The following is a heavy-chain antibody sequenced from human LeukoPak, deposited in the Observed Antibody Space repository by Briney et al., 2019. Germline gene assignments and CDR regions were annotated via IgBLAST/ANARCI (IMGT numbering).Heavy chain of an antibody. CDR3: ARVGEIQLWLGRYFDL. J-gene: IGHJ2*01. CDR1: GGSFSGYY. D-gene: IGHD5-18*01. Sequence: SETLSLTCAVYGGSFSGYYWSWIRQPPGKGLEWSGEINHSGSTNYNPSLKSRVTISVDTPKNQFSLKLSSVTAADTAVYYCARVGEIQLWLGRYFDLWGRGTLVTVSS. CDR2: INHSGST. V-gene: IGHV4-34*01.